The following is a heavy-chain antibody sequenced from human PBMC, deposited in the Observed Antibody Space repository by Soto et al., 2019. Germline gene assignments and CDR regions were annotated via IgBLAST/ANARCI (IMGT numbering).Heavy chain of an antibody. CDR2: TLKDGSNR. CDR3: ARDDEYSGNGMDG. Sequence: QVQLVESGGGVVQPGRSLRLSCAASGFTFSNCGMHWVRQAPGKGLEWVAVTLKDGSNRYQADSVKDRFTTSRDNSKNTPHLQMNSLRAEDTAGYYCARDDEYSGNGMDGWGQGTTVTVS. D-gene: IGHD3-10*01. V-gene: IGHV3-33*01. CDR1: GFTFSNCG. J-gene: IGHJ6*02.